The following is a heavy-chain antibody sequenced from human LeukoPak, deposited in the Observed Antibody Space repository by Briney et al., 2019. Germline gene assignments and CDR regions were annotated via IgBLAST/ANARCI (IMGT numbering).Heavy chain of an antibody. D-gene: IGHD5-24*01. V-gene: IGHV1-69*04. CDR3: FLEMATIH. J-gene: IGHJ1*01. CDR1: GGTFNSYA. CDR2: IIPILGIA. Sequence: VTVSCQASGGTFNSYAISGVRQAPGQGREWMGRIIPILGIANSAETFQSRVTITADKATSTANMELSSLRSEDTAVYPRFLEMATIHWGQGTLVTVSS.